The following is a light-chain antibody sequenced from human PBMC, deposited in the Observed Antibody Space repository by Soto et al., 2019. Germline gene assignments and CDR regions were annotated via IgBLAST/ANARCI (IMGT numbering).Light chain of an antibody. CDR1: SSDIGAYNY. CDR2: DVS. CDR3: SSYTTSNTPYV. Sequence: QSALTQSASVSGSPGQSITISCTGTSSDIGAYNYVSWYQQHPGKAPKVIIHDVSNRPSGVSSRFSGSKSGNTASLTISGLQAEDEADYYCSSYTTSNTPYVFGTGTKVTVL. V-gene: IGLV2-14*01. J-gene: IGLJ1*01.